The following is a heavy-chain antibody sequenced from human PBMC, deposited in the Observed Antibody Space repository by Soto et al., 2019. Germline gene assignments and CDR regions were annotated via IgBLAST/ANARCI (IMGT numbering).Heavy chain of an antibody. Sequence: QVQLVQSGAEVKKPGSSVKVSCKASGGTFSSYAISWVRQAPGQGLEWMGGIIPIFGTANYAQKFQGRVTITADESTSTAYMELSSLRSEDTAVYYCARGGPYCSSTSCYIRAAMVGQFDYWGQGTLVTVSS. J-gene: IGHJ4*02. CDR1: GGTFSSYA. D-gene: IGHD2-2*02. CDR3: ARGGPYCSSTSCYIRAAMVGQFDY. CDR2: IIPIFGTA. V-gene: IGHV1-69*01.